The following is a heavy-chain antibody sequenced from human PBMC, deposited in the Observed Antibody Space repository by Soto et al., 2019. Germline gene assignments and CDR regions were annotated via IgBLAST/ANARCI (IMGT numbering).Heavy chain of an antibody. V-gene: IGHV3-23*01. Sequence: GGSLRLSCRTSAFTFSNYGMSWVRQAPGKGLEWVSGISGSGGSTYYADSVKGRFAISRDNSKNTLYLQINSLRVEDTAVYYCAKMEGPTAYYYAMDVWGQGTTVTVS. CDR1: AFTFSNYG. CDR2: ISGSGGST. CDR3: AKMEGPTAYYYAMDV. D-gene: IGHD1-1*01. J-gene: IGHJ6*02.